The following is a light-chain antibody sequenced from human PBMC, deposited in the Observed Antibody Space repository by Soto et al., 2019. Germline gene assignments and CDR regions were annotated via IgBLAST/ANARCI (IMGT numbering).Light chain of an antibody. J-gene: IGKJ2*01. CDR1: QSVSSSY. CDR3: QQYGSSPGYT. CDR2: GAS. V-gene: IGKV3-20*01. Sequence: EIVLTQSPGTLSLSPGERATLSCRASQSVSSSYLAWYQQKPGQAPRLLIYGASSRATGIPDRFSGSGSGTDFTLTISRPEPEDFAVYYCQQYGSSPGYTFGQGTKLEIK.